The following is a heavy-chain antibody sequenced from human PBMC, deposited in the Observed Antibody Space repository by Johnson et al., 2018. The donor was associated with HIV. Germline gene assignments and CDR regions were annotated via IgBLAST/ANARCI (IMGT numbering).Heavy chain of an antibody. CDR2: ISWNSGSI. D-gene: IGHD2/OR15-2a*01. CDR3: AKEPFYGGNDAFDI. V-gene: IGHV3-9*01. J-gene: IGHJ3*02. CDR1: GFTFAHYA. Sequence: VQLVESGGGLVQPGRSLRLSCEASGFTFAHYAMHWVRQAPGKGLEWVSSISWNSGSIGYADSVRGRFTISRDNSKNTLYLQMNSLRAEDTAVYYCAKEPFYGGNDAFDIWGQGTMVTVSS.